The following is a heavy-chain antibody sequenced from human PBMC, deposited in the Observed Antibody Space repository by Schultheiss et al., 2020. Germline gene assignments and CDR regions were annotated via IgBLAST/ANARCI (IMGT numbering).Heavy chain of an antibody. J-gene: IGHJ6*02. CDR1: GGSISSYY. V-gene: IGHV4-59*12. D-gene: IGHD3-3*01. CDR3: TSGGFWSGFSGYYYGMDV. CDR2: IYYSGST. Sequence: SQTLSLTCTVSGGSISSYYWSWIRQPPGKGLEWIGYIYYSGSTNYNPSLKSRVTISVDTSKNQFSLKLNSVTPEDTAVYYCTSGGFWSGFSGYYYGMDVWGQGTTVTVSS.